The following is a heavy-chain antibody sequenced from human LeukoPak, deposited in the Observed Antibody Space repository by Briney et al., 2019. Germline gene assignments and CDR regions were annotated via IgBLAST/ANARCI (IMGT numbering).Heavy chain of an antibody. V-gene: IGHV3-64D*06. D-gene: IGHD6-13*01. Sequence: AGGPLRLSCAASGFTFNNYAMYWVRQAPGKGLEYVSAITSNGGSAYYADSVKGRFTISRDNSRNTLYLQMSSLRAEDTAVYYCVGFRATAGLYWGQGTLVTVP. J-gene: IGHJ4*02. CDR1: GFTFNNYA. CDR3: VGFRATAGLY. CDR2: ITSNGGSA.